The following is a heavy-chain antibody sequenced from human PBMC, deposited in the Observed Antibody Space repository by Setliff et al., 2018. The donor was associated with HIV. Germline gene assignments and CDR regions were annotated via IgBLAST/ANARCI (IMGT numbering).Heavy chain of an antibody. V-gene: IGHV7-4-1*02. D-gene: IGHD1-1*01. CDR3: AIVRTYYNSWVGDVLDP. J-gene: IGHJ5*02. CDR2: INTNTGYP. CDR1: GYNCNNYG. Sequence: ASVKVSCKASGYNCNNYGINWVRQDPGQGLEWMGWINTNTGYPTYAQAFRGRFVFSLETSFSTAYLEISSLEAEDTAVYFCAIVRTYYNSWVGDVLDPWGQGTLVTVSS.